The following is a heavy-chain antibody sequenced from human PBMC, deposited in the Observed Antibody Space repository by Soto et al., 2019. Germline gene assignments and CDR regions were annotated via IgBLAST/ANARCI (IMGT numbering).Heavy chain of an antibody. Sequence: EVQLVESGGGLVQPGGSLRLSCAASGFTFSSYWMSWVRQAPGKGLKWVANIKQDGSEKYYVDSVKGRFTISRDNAKNSLYLKMHSLRAEDTAVYYCARDRRITMVRGVIIGGSGWFDPWGQGTLVTVSS. J-gene: IGHJ5*02. D-gene: IGHD3-10*01. CDR2: IKQDGSEK. CDR3: ARDRRITMVRGVIIGGSGWFDP. V-gene: IGHV3-7*01. CDR1: GFTFSSYW.